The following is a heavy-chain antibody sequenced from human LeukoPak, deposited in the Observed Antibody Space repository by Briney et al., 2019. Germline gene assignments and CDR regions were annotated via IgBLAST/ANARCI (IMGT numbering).Heavy chain of an antibody. Sequence: ASVKVSCKVSGYTLTELSMHWVRQAPGKGLEWMGGFDPEDGETIYAQKFQGRVTMTEDTSTDTAYMELSSLRSEDTAVYYCARDPSHYYDSSGYYPRYLDYWGQGTLVAVSS. J-gene: IGHJ4*02. D-gene: IGHD3-22*01. V-gene: IGHV1-24*01. CDR1: GYTLTELS. CDR2: FDPEDGET. CDR3: ARDPSHYYDSSGYYPRYLDY.